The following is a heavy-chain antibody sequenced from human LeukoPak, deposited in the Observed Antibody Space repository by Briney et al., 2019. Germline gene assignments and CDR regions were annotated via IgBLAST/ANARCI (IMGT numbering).Heavy chain of an antibody. Sequence: SVKVSCKASGFTFTSSAMQWVRQARGQRLEWIGWIVVGSGNTNYAQKFQERVTITRDMSTSTAYMELSSLRSEDTAVYYCAAVSDYYDSIDYWGQGTLVTVSS. J-gene: IGHJ4*02. D-gene: IGHD3-22*01. CDR2: IVVGSGNT. V-gene: IGHV1-58*02. CDR1: GFTFTSSA. CDR3: AAVSDYYDSIDY.